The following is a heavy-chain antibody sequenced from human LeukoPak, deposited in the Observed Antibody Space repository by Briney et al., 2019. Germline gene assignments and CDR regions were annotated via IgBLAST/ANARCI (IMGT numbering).Heavy chain of an antibody. V-gene: IGHV3-30-3*01. CDR2: ISYDGSNK. D-gene: IGHD3-22*01. Sequence: GGSLRLSCAASGFTFSSYAMHWVRQAPGKGLEWVAVISYDGSNKYYADSVKGRFTISRDNSKNTLYLQMNSLRAEDTAVYYCQMIVVVIPFDHWGQGTLVTGSS. CDR3: QMIVVVIPFDH. J-gene: IGHJ4*02. CDR1: GFTFSSYA.